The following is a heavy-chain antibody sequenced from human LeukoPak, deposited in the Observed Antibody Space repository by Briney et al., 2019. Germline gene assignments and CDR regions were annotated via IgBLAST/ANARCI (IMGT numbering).Heavy chain of an antibody. V-gene: IGHV3-53*01. Sequence: GGSLRLSCAASGFTVSINYMSWVRQAPGKGLEWVSVIYSGGNTYYADSVKGRFTISRDNSKYTVYLQMNSLRAEDTAVYYCARGETSSYDYWGQGTLVTVSS. CDR3: ARGETSSYDY. CDR2: IYSGGNT. D-gene: IGHD2-2*01. CDR1: GFTVSINY. J-gene: IGHJ4*02.